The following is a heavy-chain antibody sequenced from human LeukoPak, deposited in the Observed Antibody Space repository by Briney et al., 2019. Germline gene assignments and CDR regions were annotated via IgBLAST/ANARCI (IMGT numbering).Heavy chain of an antibody. CDR3: ANSAGYSSGWYGEYFQH. CDR1: GLTFSSYA. D-gene: IGHD6-19*01. J-gene: IGHJ1*01. Sequence: PGGSLRLSCAASGLTFSSYAMSWVRQSPGKGLEWVSAISGSGGSTYYADSVKGRFTISRDNSKNTLYLQMNSLRAEDTAVYYCANSAGYSSGWYGEYFQHWGQGTLVTVSS. V-gene: IGHV3-23*01. CDR2: ISGSGGST.